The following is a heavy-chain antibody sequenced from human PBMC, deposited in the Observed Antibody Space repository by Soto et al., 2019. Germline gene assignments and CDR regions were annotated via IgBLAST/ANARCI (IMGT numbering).Heavy chain of an antibody. CDR2: IWYDGSNK. CDR3: ARGVDYDILTGYYKTDSNWFDP. V-gene: IGHV3-33*01. J-gene: IGHJ5*02. CDR1: GFTFSSYG. Sequence: QVQLVESGGGVVQPGRSLRLSCAASGFTFSSYGMHWVRQAPGKGLEWVAVIWYDGSNKYYADSEKGRFTISRDNSKNTLYLQMNSLRAEDTAVYYCARGVDYDILTGYYKTDSNWFDPWGQGTLVTVSS. D-gene: IGHD3-9*01.